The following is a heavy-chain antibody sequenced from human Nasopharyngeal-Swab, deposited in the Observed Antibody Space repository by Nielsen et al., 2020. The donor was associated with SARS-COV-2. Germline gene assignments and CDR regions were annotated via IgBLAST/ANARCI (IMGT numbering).Heavy chain of an antibody. CDR2: FDPEDGET. J-gene: IGHJ6*02. CDR1: GYTLTELS. Sequence: ASVKVSCKVSGYTLTELSMHWVQQAPGKGLEWMGGFDPEDGETIYAQKFQGRVTMTEDTSTDTAYMELSSLRSEDTAVYYCATDSPYGSGSYHYYYYYGMDVWGQGTTVTVSS. D-gene: IGHD3-10*01. CDR3: ATDSPYGSGSYHYYYYYGMDV. V-gene: IGHV1-24*01.